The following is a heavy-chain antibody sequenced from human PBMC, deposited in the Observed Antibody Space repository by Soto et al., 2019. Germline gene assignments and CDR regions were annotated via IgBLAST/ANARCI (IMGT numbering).Heavy chain of an antibody. V-gene: IGHV1-69*05. Sequence: SVKVSCKASGGTFSSYAISCVRQDPGQGLEWMGGIIRIFGTANYAQKLQGRVTMTKDTSAITAYLELRILRSDDTALYYCARQTVEGCDYCGQATQVSVSS. J-gene: IGHJ4*02. CDR3: ARQTVEGCDY. CDR1: GGTFSSYA. CDR2: IIRIFGTA.